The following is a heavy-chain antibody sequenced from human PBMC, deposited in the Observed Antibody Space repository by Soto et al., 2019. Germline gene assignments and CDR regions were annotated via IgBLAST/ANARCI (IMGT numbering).Heavy chain of an antibody. D-gene: IGHD3-22*01. V-gene: IGHV1-18*01. CDR2: VSAYNGNT. CDR1: GYTFRNYN. J-gene: IGHJ4*02. Sequence: QVQLVQSGAEVKKPGASVKVSCKASGYTFRNYNITWVRQAPGQGLEWMGWVSAYNGNTNYAQRLQGRVTMTTDTSTSTAYRELSSLTTDDTAVYYCARDWYYYDSSGYQPGRLKWGQGTLVTVSS. CDR3: ARDWYYYDSSGYQPGRLK.